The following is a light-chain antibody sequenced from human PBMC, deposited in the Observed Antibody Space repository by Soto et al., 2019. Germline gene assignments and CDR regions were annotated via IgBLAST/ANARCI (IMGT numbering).Light chain of an antibody. CDR2: LGS. Sequence: MTQYPLSLHVTPGEPASISCRSSQSLLHSNGYNYLDWYLQKPGQSPQLLIYLGSNRASGVPDRFSGSGSGTDFTLKISRVEADDVGVYYCIQPLQSWTFGQGGKV. CDR3: IQPLQSWT. CDR1: QSLLHSNGYNY. V-gene: IGKV2-28*01. J-gene: IGKJ1*01.